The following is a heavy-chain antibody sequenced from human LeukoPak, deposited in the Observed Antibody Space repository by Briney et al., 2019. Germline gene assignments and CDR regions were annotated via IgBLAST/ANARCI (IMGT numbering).Heavy chain of an antibody. CDR2: IIPIFATA. D-gene: IGHD5-18*01. V-gene: IGHV1-69*05. J-gene: IGHJ4*02. CDR3: ARVGYSYGYYFDY. Sequence: GASVKVSCKASGDTFSSYGIGWVRQAPGQGLEWMGRIIPIFATANYAQKFQGRVTITTDESTSTAYTELSSLRSEDTAVYYCARVGYSYGYYFDYWGQGTLVTVSS. CDR1: GDTFSSYG.